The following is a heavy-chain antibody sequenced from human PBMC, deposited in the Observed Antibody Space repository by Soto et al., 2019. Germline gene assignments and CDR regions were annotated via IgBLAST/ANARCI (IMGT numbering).Heavy chain of an antibody. J-gene: IGHJ6*02. Sequence: SETLSLTCTVSGGSISSYYWSWIRQPPGKGLEWIGCIYYSGSTNYNPSLKSRVTISVDTSKNQFSLKLSSVTAADTAVYYCARVYDSSGYYHYYYGMDVWGQGTTVTVSS. D-gene: IGHD3-22*01. V-gene: IGHV4-59*01. CDR1: GGSISSYY. CDR2: IYYSGST. CDR3: ARVYDSSGYYHYYYGMDV.